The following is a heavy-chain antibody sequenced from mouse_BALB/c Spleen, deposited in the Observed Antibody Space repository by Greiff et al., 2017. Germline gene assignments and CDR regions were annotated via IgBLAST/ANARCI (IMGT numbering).Heavy chain of an antibody. J-gene: IGHJ4*01. CDR3: ARSGGNHYYAMDY. D-gene: IGHD2-1*01. Sequence: VQLQQSGAELMKPGASVKISCKATGYTFSSYWIEWVKQRPGHGLEWIGEILPGSGSTNYNEKFKGKATFTADTSSNTAYMQLSSLTSEDSAVYYCARSGGNHYYAMDYWGQGTSVTVSS. V-gene: IGHV1-9*01. CDR1: GYTFSSYW. CDR2: ILPGSGST.